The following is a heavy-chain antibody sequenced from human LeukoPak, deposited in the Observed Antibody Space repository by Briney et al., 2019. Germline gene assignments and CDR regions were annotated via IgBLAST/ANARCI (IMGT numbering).Heavy chain of an antibody. CDR3: AREARGSGRDFDY. CDR2: IGTRSNPI. CDR1: GFSFSDFY. V-gene: IGHV3-11*01. J-gene: IGHJ4*02. D-gene: IGHD1-26*01. Sequence: GGSLRLSCAASGFSFSDFYMSWIRQAPGMGLEWISYIGTRSNPIYYADSVKGQFTISRDDAKNSLYLQMNSLRDEDTAVYFCAREARGSGRDFDYWGQGILVTVSS.